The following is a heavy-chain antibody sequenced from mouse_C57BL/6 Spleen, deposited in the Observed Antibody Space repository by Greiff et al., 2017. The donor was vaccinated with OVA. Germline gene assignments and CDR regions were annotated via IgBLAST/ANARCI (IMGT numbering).Heavy chain of an antibody. J-gene: IGHJ2*01. V-gene: IGHV5-17*01. CDR1: GFTFSDYG. CDR2: ISSGSSSI. CDR3: ARLLLEGDY. Sequence: EVQLVESGGGLVKPGGSLKLSCAASGFTFSDYGMHWVRQAPEQGLEWVAYISSGSSSIYYADTVKGRFTISRDNAKNTLFLQMTSLRSEDTAMYYCARLLLEGDYWGQGTTLTVSS. D-gene: IGHD2-1*01.